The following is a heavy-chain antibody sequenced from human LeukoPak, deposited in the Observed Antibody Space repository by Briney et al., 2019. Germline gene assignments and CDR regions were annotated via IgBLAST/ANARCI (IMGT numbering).Heavy chain of an antibody. J-gene: IGHJ6*02. D-gene: IGHD2-8*01. CDR3: ARDPVGVRYNYYGMDV. CDR2: VNPSGGST. V-gene: IGHV1-46*01. Sequence: ASVKVYCKASGYTFTNYYMHWVRQAPGQGLEWMGIVNPSGGSTTYAQKFQGRVSMTRDTSTSTVYMELSSLRSEDTAVYYCARDPVGVRYNYYGMDVWGQGTTVTVSS. CDR1: GYTFTNYY.